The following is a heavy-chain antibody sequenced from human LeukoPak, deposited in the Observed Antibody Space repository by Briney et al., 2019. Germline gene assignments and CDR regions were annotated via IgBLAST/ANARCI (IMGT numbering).Heavy chain of an antibody. CDR2: ISYDGSNK. D-gene: IGHD1-14*01. Sequence: GGSLRLSCAASGFTFSSYGMHWVRQAPGKGLEWVAVISYDGSNKYCADSVKGRFTISRDNSKNTLYLQMNSLRAEDTAVYYCASYRTLYLDYWGQGTLVTVSS. V-gene: IGHV3-30*03. CDR1: GFTFSSYG. J-gene: IGHJ4*02. CDR3: ASYRTLYLDY.